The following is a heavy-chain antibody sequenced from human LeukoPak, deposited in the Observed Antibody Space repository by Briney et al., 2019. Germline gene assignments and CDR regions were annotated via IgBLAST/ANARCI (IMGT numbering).Heavy chain of an antibody. D-gene: IGHD2-2*01. V-gene: IGHV3-30-3*01. CDR1: GFTFSSYA. CDR2: ISYDGSNK. Sequence: GGSLRLSCAASGFTFSSYAMHWVRQAPGKGLEWVAVISYDGSNKYYADSVKGRFTISRDNSKNMLYLQMNSLRAEDTAVYYCARDDDGGYCSSTSCPRGAFDIWGQGTVVTVSS. J-gene: IGHJ3*02. CDR3: ARDDDGGYCSSTSCPRGAFDI.